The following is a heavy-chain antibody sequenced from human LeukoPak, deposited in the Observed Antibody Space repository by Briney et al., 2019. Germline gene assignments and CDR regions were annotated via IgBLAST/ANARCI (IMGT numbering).Heavy chain of an antibody. CDR2: INPNSGGT. CDR1: GYTFTGYY. Sequence: GASVKVSCKASGYTFTGYYMHWVRQAPGQGLEWMGWINPNSGGTNYAQKFQGWVTMTRDTSISTAYMELSRLRSDDTAVYYCARVHYGVWKEGGLDYWGQGTLVTVSS. CDR3: ARVHYGVWKEGGLDY. D-gene: IGHD4-17*01. V-gene: IGHV1-2*04. J-gene: IGHJ4*02.